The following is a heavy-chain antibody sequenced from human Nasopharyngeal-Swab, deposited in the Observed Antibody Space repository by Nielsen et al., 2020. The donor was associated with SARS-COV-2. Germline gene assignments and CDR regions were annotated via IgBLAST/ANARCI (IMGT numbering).Heavy chain of an antibody. CDR1: GFTFSSYA. CDR3: AKEGGYCSGGSCYLYYFDY. D-gene: IGHD2-15*01. J-gene: IGHJ4*02. CDR2: ISGSGGST. V-gene: IGHV3-23*01. Sequence: GESLKISCAASGFTFSSYAMSWVRQAPGKGLEWVSAISGSGGSTYYADSVKGRLTISRDNSKNTLYLQMNSLRAEDTAVYYCAKEGGYCSGGSCYLYYFDYWGQGTLVTVSS.